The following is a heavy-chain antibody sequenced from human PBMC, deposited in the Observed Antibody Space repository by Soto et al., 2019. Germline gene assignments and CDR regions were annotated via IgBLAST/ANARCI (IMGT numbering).Heavy chain of an antibody. CDR3: ARLHSSGYFDP. V-gene: IGHV4-39*01. CDR2: IYYSGST. CDR1: GGSISSSSYY. Sequence: SETLSLTCTVSGGSISSSSYYWGWIRQPPGKGLEWIGSIYYSGSTYYNPSLKSRVTISVDTSKNQFSLKLSSVTAADTAVYYCARLHSSGYFDPWGQGTLVTVSS. D-gene: IGHD6-19*01. J-gene: IGHJ5*02.